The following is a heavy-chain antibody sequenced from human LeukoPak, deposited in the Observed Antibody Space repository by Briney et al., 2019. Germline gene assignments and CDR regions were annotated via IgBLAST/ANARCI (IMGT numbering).Heavy chain of an antibody. V-gene: IGHV3-53*01. D-gene: IGHD1-26*01. CDR2: IYSAGAT. CDR3: ARIEWERLGRAFDI. J-gene: IGHJ3*02. CDR1: GFTFSSYA. Sequence: GGSLRLSCAGSGFTFSSYAMSWVRQAPGKGLEWVSSIYSAGATHYAESVKGRFTISRDNSKNTLYLQMNSLRAEDMAVYYCARIEWERLGRAFDIWGQGTMVTVSS.